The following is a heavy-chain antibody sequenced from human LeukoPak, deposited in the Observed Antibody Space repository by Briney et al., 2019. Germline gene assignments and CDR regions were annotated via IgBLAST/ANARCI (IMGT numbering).Heavy chain of an antibody. CDR2: ISWNSGSI. J-gene: IGHJ4*02. CDR3: AKAERDYGDYRYYFDY. CDR1: GFTFDDYA. D-gene: IGHD4-17*01. Sequence: PGRSLRLSCAASGFTFDDYAMHWVRQAPGKGLEWVSGISWNSGSIGHADSVKGRFTISRDNAKNSLYLQMNSLRAEDTALYYCAKAERDYGDYRYYFDYWGQGTLVTVSS. V-gene: IGHV3-9*01.